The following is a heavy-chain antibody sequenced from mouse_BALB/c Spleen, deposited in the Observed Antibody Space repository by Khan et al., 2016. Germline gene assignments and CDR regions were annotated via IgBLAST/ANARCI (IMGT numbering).Heavy chain of an antibody. V-gene: IGHV2-4-1*01. J-gene: IGHJ2*01. CDR1: GFSLMSYG. Sequence: QVQLKQSGPSLLQPSQILSITCTVSGFSLMSYGVHWVRQSPGKGLEWLGVLWCGGSTDYTAAFISRLSISKDNSTSPVFFSMNSLPPDDTAISYCARDDFYFDYGGQGTTLAVAS. CDR3: ARDDFYFDY. CDR2: LWCGGST. D-gene: IGHD2-13*01.